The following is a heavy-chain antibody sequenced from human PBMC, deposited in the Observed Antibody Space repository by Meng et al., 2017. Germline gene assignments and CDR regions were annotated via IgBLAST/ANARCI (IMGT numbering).Heavy chain of an antibody. CDR1: GGSFSGYY. CDR3: ARGRSGTWPWYFDL. V-gene: IGHV4-34*01. Sequence: QGQPQQWGAGLLQPAETLFLTCAVYGGSFSGYYWSWSRQPPGKGLEWIGEINHSGSTNYNPSLKSRVTISVDTSKNQFSLKLSSVTAADTAVYYCARGRSGTWPWYFDLWGRGTLVTVSS. CDR2: INHSGST. D-gene: IGHD1-1*01. J-gene: IGHJ2*01.